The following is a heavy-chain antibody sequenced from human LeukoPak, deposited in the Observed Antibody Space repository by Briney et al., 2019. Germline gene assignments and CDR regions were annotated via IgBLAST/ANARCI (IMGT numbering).Heavy chain of an antibody. CDR1: GFTFSSYS. V-gene: IGHV3-48*04. D-gene: IGHD6-13*01. Sequence: GGSLRLSCAASGFTFSSYSMNWVRQAPGKGLEWVSYISSSSSTIYYADSVKGRFTISRDNAKNSLYLQMNSLRAEDTAVYYCARGMAAAGAPRGYYYYGMDVWGQGTTVTVSS. CDR3: ARGMAAAGAPRGYYYYGMDV. CDR2: ISSSSSTI. J-gene: IGHJ6*02.